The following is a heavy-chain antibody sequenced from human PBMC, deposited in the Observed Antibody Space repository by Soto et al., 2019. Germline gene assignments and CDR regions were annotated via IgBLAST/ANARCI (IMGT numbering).Heavy chain of an antibody. D-gene: IGHD3-22*01. Sequence: QVHLVQSGAEVKKPGASVNVSCKTSGYTFTRNGISWVRQAPGQGLEWMGWISPNSGNTRYAQKLQDRVIMTTDTSTSTAYMELRSLRSDDTAVYYCVKDRDSNSWPSRDFSGPGTTVTVSS. V-gene: IGHV1-18*01. CDR1: GYTFTRNG. CDR2: ISPNSGNT. CDR3: VKDRDSNSWPSRDF. J-gene: IGHJ6*02.